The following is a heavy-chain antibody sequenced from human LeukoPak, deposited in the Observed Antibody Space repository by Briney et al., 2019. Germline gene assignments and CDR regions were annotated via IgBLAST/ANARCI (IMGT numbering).Heavy chain of an antibody. CDR2: ISGSGGSS. J-gene: IGHJ3*02. CDR3: AKDPGYCSGGSCYRGAFDN. D-gene: IGHD2-15*01. V-gene: IGHV3-23*01. Sequence: GGSLRLSCAASGFTFSSYALSWVRQAPGKGLEWVSAISGSGGSSYYAASVKGRFTISRDNSKNSLYLQMNSLRAEDTAVYYCAKDPGYCSGGSCYRGAFDNWGQGTMVTVSS. CDR1: GFTFSSYA.